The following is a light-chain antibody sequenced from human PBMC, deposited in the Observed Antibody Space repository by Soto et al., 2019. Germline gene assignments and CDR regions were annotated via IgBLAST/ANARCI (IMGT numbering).Light chain of an antibody. J-gene: IGKJ1*01. CDR1: QSVSSNY. Sequence: EIVLTQSPGTLSLSPGERATLSCRASQSVSSNYLAWYQQKPGQAPRLLIYRASSRATGIPDRFSGSGSGTEFTLTISRLEPEDFAVYYCQQYGSSSWTFGQGTKVDIK. CDR2: RAS. V-gene: IGKV3-20*01. CDR3: QQYGSSSWT.